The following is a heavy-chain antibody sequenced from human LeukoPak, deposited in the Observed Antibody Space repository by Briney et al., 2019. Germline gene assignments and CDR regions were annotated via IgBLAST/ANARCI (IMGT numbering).Heavy chain of an antibody. J-gene: IGHJ4*02. D-gene: IGHD3-10*01. V-gene: IGHV3-23*01. Sequence: GGSLRLSCAASGFTFSSYAMSWVRQAPGKGLEWVSAISGSGGSTYYADSVKGRFTISRDNSKNTLYLQMNSLRAEDTAVYYCAKDLIRGVVRGVIGLPDYWGQGTLVTVSS. CDR3: AKDLIRGVVRGVIGLPDY. CDR2: ISGSGGST. CDR1: GFTFSSYA.